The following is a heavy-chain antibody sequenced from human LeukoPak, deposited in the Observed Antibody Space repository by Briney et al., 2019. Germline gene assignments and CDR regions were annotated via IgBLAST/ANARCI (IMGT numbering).Heavy chain of an antibody. CDR2: IYHSGST. D-gene: IGHD3-10*01. CDR3: ARDSPMVRGVMMY. CDR1: GGSISSSNW. Sequence: SETLSLTCAVSGGSISSSNWWSWVRQPPGKGLEWIGEIYHSGSTNYNPSLKSRVTISVDKSKNQFSLKLSSVTAADTAVYYCARDSPMVRGVMMYWGQGTLVTVSS. V-gene: IGHV4-4*02. J-gene: IGHJ4*02.